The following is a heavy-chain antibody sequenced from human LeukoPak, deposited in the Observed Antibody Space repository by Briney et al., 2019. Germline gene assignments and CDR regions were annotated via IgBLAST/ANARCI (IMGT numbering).Heavy chain of an antibody. CDR3: AKYYYDSSGYYDAAPLDY. V-gene: IGHV3-23*01. Sequence: GGSLRLSCAASGFTFSSYAMSWVRQAPGKGLEWVSLISGSDYSTYYADSVKGRFTISRDNSKNTLYLQMNSLGAEGTAVYYCAKYYYDSSGYYDAAPLDYWGQGTLVTVFS. J-gene: IGHJ4*02. D-gene: IGHD3-22*01. CDR2: ISGSDYST. CDR1: GFTFSSYA.